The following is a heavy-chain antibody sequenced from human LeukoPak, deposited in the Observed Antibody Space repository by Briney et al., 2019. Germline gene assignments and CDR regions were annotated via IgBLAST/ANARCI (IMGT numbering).Heavy chain of an antibody. CDR2: INPNSGGT. CDR3: ARVSGYYAPFDY. Sequence: ASVKVSCKAPGYTFTGYYMHWVRQAPGQGLEWMGWINPNSGGTNYAQKFQGRVTMTRDTSISTAYMELSRLRSDDTAVYYCARVSGYYAPFDYWGQGTLVTVSS. V-gene: IGHV1-2*02. CDR1: GYTFTGYY. J-gene: IGHJ4*02. D-gene: IGHD3-3*01.